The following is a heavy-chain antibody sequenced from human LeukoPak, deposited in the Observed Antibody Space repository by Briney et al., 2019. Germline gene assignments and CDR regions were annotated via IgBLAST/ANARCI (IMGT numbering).Heavy chain of an antibody. J-gene: IGHJ3*02. V-gene: IGHV3-21*01. CDR3: ARKTYCSSTSCYKGGAFDI. D-gene: IGHD2-2*02. Sequence: GGSLRLSCAASGFTFSSYSMNWVRQAPGKGLEWVSSISSSSSYIYYADSVKGRFTISRDNAKNSLYLQMNSLRAEDTAVYYCARKTYCSSTSCYKGGAFDIWGQGTKVTVSS. CDR2: ISSSSSYI. CDR1: GFTFSSYS.